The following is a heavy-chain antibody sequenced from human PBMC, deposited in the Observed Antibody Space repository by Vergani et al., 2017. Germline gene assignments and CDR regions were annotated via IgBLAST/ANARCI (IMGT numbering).Heavy chain of an antibody. Sequence: EVQLVESGGGLVKPGRSLRLSCTASGFTFGDYAMIWFRQAPGKGLVWVGFIRSNAYGGTTEYAASVKGRFTISRDDSTSIAYLQMNSLKTEDTAVYYCTRDGPGEAFYGMDVWGQGTTVTVSS. CDR1: GFTFGDYA. J-gene: IGHJ6*02. D-gene: IGHD3-10*01. CDR2: IRSNAYGGTT. CDR3: TRDGPGEAFYGMDV. V-gene: IGHV3-49*05.